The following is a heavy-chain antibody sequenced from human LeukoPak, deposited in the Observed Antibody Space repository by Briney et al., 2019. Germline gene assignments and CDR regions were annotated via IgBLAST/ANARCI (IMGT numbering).Heavy chain of an antibody. V-gene: IGHV1-18*01. Sequence: ASVKVSCKASGYTFTSYGISWVRQAPGQGLEWMGWISAYNGNTNYAQKLQGRVTMTTDTSTSTAYMELRSLRSDDTAVYYGARAGSAYYYDSSGYYYWGQGTLVTVSS. D-gene: IGHD3-22*01. CDR3: ARAGSAYYYDSSGYYY. J-gene: IGHJ4*02. CDR2: ISAYNGNT. CDR1: GYTFTSYG.